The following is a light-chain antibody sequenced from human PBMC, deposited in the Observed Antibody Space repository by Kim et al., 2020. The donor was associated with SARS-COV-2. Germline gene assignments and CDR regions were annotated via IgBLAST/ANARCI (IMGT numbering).Light chain of an antibody. CDR3: QQDNAFPLT. CDR1: ENMNNW. V-gene: IGKV1-5*03. CDR2: MAS. J-gene: IGKJ4*01. Sequence: DIQMTQSPSTLSASVGDRVTITCRASENMNNWLAWYQQKPGKAPKLLIYMASSLESGVPSRFSGSGSGTEFTLTISSLQPDDFATYYCQQDNAFPLTFGGGTKVDIK.